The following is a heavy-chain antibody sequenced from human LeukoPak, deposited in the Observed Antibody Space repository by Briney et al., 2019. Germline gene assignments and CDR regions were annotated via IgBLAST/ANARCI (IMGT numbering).Heavy chain of an antibody. V-gene: IGHV3-23*01. CDR2: ISGDGEST. CDR3: AKGFRGAATDAFHI. CDR1: GFTFSSYS. D-gene: IGHD3-10*01. Sequence: GGSLRLSCAASGFTFSSYSMNWVRQAPGKGLEWVSLISGDGESTYADSVKGRFTLSRDNSKRMLYLQMNSLRAEDTAVYYCAKGFRGAATDAFHIWGQGTMVTVSS. J-gene: IGHJ3*02.